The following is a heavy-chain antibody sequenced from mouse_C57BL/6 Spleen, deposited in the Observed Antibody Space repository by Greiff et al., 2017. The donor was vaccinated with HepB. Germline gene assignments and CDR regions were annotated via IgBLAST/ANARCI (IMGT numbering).Heavy chain of an antibody. CDR2: IDPEDGDT. Sequence: VHVKQSGAELVRPGASAKLSCTASGFNIKAYYMHWVKQRPEQGLEWIGRIDPEDGDTEYAPKFQGKATMTADTSSNTAYLQLSSLTSEDTAVYYCTLYHLFAYWGQGTLVTVSA. J-gene: IGHJ3*01. CDR1: GFNIKAYY. V-gene: IGHV14-1*01. CDR3: TLYHLFAY.